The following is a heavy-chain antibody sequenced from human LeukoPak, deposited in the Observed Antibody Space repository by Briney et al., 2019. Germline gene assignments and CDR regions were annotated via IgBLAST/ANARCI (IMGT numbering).Heavy chain of an antibody. V-gene: IGHV4-4*07. D-gene: IGHD6-13*01. Sequence: SETLSLTCTVSGGSISSYYWSWIRQPAGKGLEWIGRIYTSGSTNYNPSLKSRVTMSVDTSKNQFSLKLSSVTAADTALYYCARVYTGSSWDYYYYMDVWGKGTTVTVSS. CDR2: IYTSGST. CDR1: GGSISSYY. J-gene: IGHJ6*03. CDR3: ARVYTGSSWDYYYYMDV.